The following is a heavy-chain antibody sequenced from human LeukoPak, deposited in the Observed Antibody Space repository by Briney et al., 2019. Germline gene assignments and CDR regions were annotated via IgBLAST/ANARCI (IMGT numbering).Heavy chain of an antibody. D-gene: IGHD6-6*01. CDR3: ARDPYSSSSIGWYFDL. CDR2: IYHSGST. CDR1: GGSISSGGYS. V-gene: IGHV4-30-2*01. J-gene: IGHJ2*01. Sequence: SETLSLTCAVSGGSISSGGYSWSWIRQPPGKGLEWIGYIYHSGSTYYNPSLKSRVTISVDRSKNQFSLKLSSVTAADTAVYYCARDPYSSSSIGWYFDLWGRGTLVTVSS.